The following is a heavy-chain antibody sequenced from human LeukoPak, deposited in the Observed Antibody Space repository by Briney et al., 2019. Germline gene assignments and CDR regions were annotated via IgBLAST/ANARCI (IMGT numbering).Heavy chain of an antibody. CDR3: ARAELELGHYYYYYMDV. CDR2: IYYSGST. D-gene: IGHD1-7*01. V-gene: IGHV4-59*01. CDR1: GGSISSYY. J-gene: IGHJ6*03. Sequence: SETLSLTCTVSGGSISSYYWSWIRQPPGKGLGWIGYIYYSGSTNYNPSLKSRVTISVDTSKNQFSLKLSSVTAADTAVYYCARAELELGHYYYYYMDVWGKGTTVTISS.